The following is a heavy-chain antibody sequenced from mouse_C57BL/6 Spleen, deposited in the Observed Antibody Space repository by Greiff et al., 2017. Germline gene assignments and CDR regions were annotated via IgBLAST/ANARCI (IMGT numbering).Heavy chain of an antibody. CDR2: INYDGSST. Sequence: EVQLVESEGGLVQPGSSMKLSCTASGFTFSDYYMAWVRQVPEKGLEWVANINYDGSSTYYLDSLKSRFIISRDNAKNILYLQMSSLKSEDTATYYCARELLYYFVYWGQGTTLTVSS. V-gene: IGHV5-16*01. J-gene: IGHJ2*01. CDR1: GFTFSDYY. CDR3: ARELLYYFVY.